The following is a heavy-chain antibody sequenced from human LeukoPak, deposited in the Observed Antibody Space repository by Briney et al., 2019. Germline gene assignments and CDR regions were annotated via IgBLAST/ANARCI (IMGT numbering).Heavy chain of an antibody. CDR3: ARDGESGSPTAGDFDY. CDR1: GYTFTSYG. Sequence: ASVKVSCKASGYTFTSYGINWVRRAPGQGLEWMGWISAYSGNTNYAQKFQGRVTMTTDTSTSTAYMELRSLRSDDTAVYYCARDGESGSPTAGDFDYWGQGTLVTVSS. J-gene: IGHJ4*02. V-gene: IGHV1-18*01. CDR2: ISAYSGNT. D-gene: IGHD1-26*01.